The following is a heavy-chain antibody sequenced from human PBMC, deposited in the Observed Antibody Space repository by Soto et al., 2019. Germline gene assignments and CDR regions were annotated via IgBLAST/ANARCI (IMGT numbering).Heavy chain of an antibody. Sequence: GESLKISCKGSGYSFTSYWIGWLRQMPGKGLEWMGIIYPGDSDTRYSPSFQGQVTISADKSISTAYLQWSSLKASDTAMYYCARQGNVLRFLEWSQRGWFDPWGQGTLVTVSS. CDR1: GYSFTSYW. J-gene: IGHJ5*02. CDR2: IYPGDSDT. V-gene: IGHV5-51*01. CDR3: ARQGNVLRFLEWSQRGWFDP. D-gene: IGHD3-3*01.